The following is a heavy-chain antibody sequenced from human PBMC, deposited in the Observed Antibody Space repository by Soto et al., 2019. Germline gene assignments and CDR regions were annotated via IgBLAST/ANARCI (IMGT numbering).Heavy chain of an antibody. V-gene: IGHV3-7*03. CDR3: ARDRGYPSFDY. D-gene: IGHD5-12*01. CDR1: GFTFSVSW. CDR2: IKEDGSSK. Sequence: GGSLRLSCAASGFTFSVSWLTWVRQAPGKWLEWVANIKEDGSSKYYVDSVEGRFTIPRDNAMNSLYLQMNSLRVEDSAVYYCARDRGYPSFDYWGPGXLVTVYS. J-gene: IGHJ4*02.